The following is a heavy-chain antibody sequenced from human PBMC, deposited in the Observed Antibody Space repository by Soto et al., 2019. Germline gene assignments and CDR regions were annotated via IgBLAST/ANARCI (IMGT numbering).Heavy chain of an antibody. CDR2: ISAYNGNT. V-gene: IGHV1-18*01. D-gene: IGHD5-12*01. Sequence: QVQLVQSGAEVKKPGASVKVSCKASGYTFTSYGISWVRQAPGQGLEWMGWISAYNGNTNYAQKLQGRVTMTTDTSXXTAYMELRSLRSDDTAVYYCARDHRSGYENGVFDYWGQGTLVTVSS. CDR3: ARDHRSGYENGVFDY. CDR1: GYTFTSYG. J-gene: IGHJ4*02.